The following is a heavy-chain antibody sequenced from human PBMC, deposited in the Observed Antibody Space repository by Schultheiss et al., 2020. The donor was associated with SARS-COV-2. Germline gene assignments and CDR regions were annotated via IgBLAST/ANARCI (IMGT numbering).Heavy chain of an antibody. Sequence: SETLSLTCAVYGGSFSGYYWSWIRQPPGKGLEWIGYIYHSGSTNYNPSLKSRVTISLDTSKNQFSLRLTSVTAVDTAVYYCARGRIAAAAYWGQGTLVTVSS. CDR1: GGSFSGYY. J-gene: IGHJ4*02. V-gene: IGHV4-34*01. CDR3: ARGRIAAAAY. D-gene: IGHD6-13*01. CDR2: IYHSGST.